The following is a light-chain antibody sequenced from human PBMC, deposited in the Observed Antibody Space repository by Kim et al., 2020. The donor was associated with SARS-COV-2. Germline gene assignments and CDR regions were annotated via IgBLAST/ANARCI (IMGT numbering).Light chain of an antibody. CDR3: GTWDSSLSAL. CDR1: SATSGKNY. CDR2: DNN. Sequence: PRQKSTISCSGSSATSGKNYVSWYQQLPGTAPKLLIYDNNKRPSGSPDRFSGSKSGASATLGITGLQTGDEADYYCGTWDSSLSALFGGGTQLTVL. J-gene: IGLJ2*01. V-gene: IGLV1-51*01.